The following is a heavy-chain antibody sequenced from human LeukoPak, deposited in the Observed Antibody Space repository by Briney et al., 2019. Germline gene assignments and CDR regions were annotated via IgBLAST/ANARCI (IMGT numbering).Heavy chain of an antibody. CDR1: GGTFGSYA. Sequence: SVKVSCKASGGTFGSYAISWVRQAPGQGLEWMGGIIPIFGTANYAQKFQGRVTITADESTSTAYMELNSLRSEDTAVCYCAGACSSTSRYYYYGMDVWGQGTTVTVSS. V-gene: IGHV1-69*13. CDR3: AGACSSTSRYYYYGMDV. CDR2: IIPIFGTA. J-gene: IGHJ6*02. D-gene: IGHD2-2*01.